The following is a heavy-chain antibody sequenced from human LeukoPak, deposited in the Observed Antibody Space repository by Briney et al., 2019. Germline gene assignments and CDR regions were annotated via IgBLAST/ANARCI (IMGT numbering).Heavy chain of an antibody. CDR3: ARVISYCSGGSCYQSGGNWFDP. D-gene: IGHD2-15*01. V-gene: IGHV1-69*05. CDR2: IIPIFGTA. J-gene: IGHJ5*02. Sequence: SVKVSCKASGGTFSSYAISWVRQAPGQGLEWMGGIIPIFGTANYAQKFQGRVTITTDESTSTAYLELSSLRSEDTAVYYCARVISYCSGGSCYQSGGNWFDPWGQGTLVTVSS. CDR1: GGTFSSYA.